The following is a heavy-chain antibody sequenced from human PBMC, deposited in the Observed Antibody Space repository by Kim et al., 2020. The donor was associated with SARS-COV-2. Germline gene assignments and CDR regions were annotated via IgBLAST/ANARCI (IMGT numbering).Heavy chain of an antibody. V-gene: IGHV3-11*06. J-gene: IGHJ4*02. Sequence: KGRFTISRDNAKTSLYLQMSSLRAEDTAVYYCARDSALQYYDSSGPPFDYWGQGTLVTVSS. CDR3: ARDSALQYYDSSGPPFDY. D-gene: IGHD3-22*01.